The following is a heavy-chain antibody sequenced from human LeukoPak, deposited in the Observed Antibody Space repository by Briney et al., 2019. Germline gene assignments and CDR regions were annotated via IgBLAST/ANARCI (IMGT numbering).Heavy chain of an antibody. CDR1: GGSFSGYY. V-gene: IGHV4-34*01. Sequence: SQTLSLTCAVYGGSFSGYYWSWIRQPPGEGLEWIGEINHSGSTNYNPSLKSRVTILVDTSKNQFSLKLTSVTAADTAVYYCARGQVVRDYWGQGTLVTVSS. CDR3: ARGQVVRDY. J-gene: IGHJ4*02. CDR2: INHSGST. D-gene: IGHD2-15*01.